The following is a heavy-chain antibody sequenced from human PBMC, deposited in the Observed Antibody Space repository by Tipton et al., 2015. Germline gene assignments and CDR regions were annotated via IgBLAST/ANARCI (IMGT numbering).Heavy chain of an antibody. D-gene: IGHD2-2*01. CDR2: IYYSGTT. CDR3: ARLVGYYFDY. J-gene: IGHJ4*02. V-gene: IGHV4-59*08. CDR1: GGSIANYY. Sequence: TLSLTCTVSGGSIANYYWSWIRQPPGKGLEWIGYIYYSGTTDYNPSLDSRVTISLDTSKNQFSLRLTSVTAADTAVHYCARLVGYYFDYWGQGTLVTVSS.